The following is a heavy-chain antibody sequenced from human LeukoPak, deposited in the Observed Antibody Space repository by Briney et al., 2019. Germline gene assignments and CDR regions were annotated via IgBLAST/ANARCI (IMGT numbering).Heavy chain of an antibody. CDR3: ARVDSSGYDAFDI. V-gene: IGHV1-69*04. J-gene: IGHJ3*02. Sequence: SVKVSCKASGGTFSSYAISWVRQAPGQGLEWMGRIIPILGIANYAQKFRGRVTITADKSTSTAYMELSSLRSEDTAVYYCARVDSSGYDAFDIWGQGTMVTVSS. CDR1: GGTFSSYA. D-gene: IGHD3-22*01. CDR2: IIPILGIA.